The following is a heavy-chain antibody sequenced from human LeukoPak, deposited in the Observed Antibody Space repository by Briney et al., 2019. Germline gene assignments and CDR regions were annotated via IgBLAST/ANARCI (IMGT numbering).Heavy chain of an antibody. V-gene: IGHV3-30*02. CDR3: ARDSPRSYSSGLSDY. D-gene: IGHD6-19*01. CDR2: IRFDGTNK. Sequence: PGGSLRLSCAASGFTFSSYGIHWVRQAPGKGLEWVAFIRFDGTNKYYADSVKGRFTISRDNAKNSLYLQMNSLRAEDTAVYYCARDSPRSYSSGLSDYWGQGTLVTVSS. J-gene: IGHJ4*02. CDR1: GFTFSSYG.